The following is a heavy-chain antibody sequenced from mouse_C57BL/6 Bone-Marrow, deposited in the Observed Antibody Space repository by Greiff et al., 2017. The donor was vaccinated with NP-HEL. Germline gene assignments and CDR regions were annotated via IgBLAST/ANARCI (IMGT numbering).Heavy chain of an antibody. CDR1: GFTFSSYA. Sequence: EVQVVESGEGLVKPGGSLKLSCAASGFTFSSYAMSWVRQTPEKRLEWVAYISSGGDYIYYADTVKGRFTISRDNARNTLYLQMSSLKSEDTAMYYCTRDRAYYYGSSYPFAYWGQGTLVTVSA. CDR2: ISSGGDYI. V-gene: IGHV5-9-1*02. D-gene: IGHD1-1*01. J-gene: IGHJ3*01. CDR3: TRDRAYYYGSSYPFAY.